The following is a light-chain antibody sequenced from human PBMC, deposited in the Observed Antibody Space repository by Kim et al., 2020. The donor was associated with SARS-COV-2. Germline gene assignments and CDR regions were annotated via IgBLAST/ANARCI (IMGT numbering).Light chain of an antibody. J-gene: IGLJ3*02. CDR1: SLRSYY. Sequence: SSELTQDPAESVALGQTVRITCQGDSLRSYYASWYQQKPGQAPVLVIYGKNNRPSGIPDRFSGSSSGNTASLTITGAQAEDEADYYCNSRDSSGNLWVLG. CDR2: GKN. V-gene: IGLV3-19*01. CDR3: NSRDSSGNLWV.